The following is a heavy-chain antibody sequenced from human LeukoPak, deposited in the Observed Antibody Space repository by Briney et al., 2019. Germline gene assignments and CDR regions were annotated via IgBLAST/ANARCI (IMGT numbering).Heavy chain of an antibody. CDR2: INHSGST. CDR3: AKSLSERREFIPAPGTLNRLFDY. V-gene: IGHV4-34*01. CDR1: GGSFSGYY. Sequence: SETLSLTCAVYGGSFSGYYWSWIRQPPGKWLEWIGEINHSGSTNYNPSLKSRVTISVDTSKNQFSLKLSSVTAEDTAVYYCAKSLSERREFIPAPGTLNRLFDYWGQGTLVTVSS. D-gene: IGHD6-13*01. J-gene: IGHJ4*02.